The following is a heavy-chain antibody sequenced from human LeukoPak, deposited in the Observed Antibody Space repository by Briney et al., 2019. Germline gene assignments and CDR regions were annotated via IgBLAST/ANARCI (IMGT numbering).Heavy chain of an antibody. CDR2: ISSSGSTI. CDR1: GFTLSSYE. CDR3: ASPYYDYVWGSYRFDY. D-gene: IGHD3-16*02. Sequence: GGSLRLSCAASGFTLSSYEMNWVRQAPGKGLEWVSYISSSGSTIYYADSVKGRFTISRDNAKNSLYLQMNSLRAEDTAVYYCASPYYDYVWGSYRFDYWGQGTLVTVSS. V-gene: IGHV3-48*03. J-gene: IGHJ4*02.